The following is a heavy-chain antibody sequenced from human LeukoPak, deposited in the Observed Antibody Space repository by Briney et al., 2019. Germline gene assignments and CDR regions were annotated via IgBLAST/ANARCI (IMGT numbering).Heavy chain of an antibody. J-gene: IGHJ4*02. V-gene: IGHV3-7*03. D-gene: IGHD5-12*01. CDR2: IKQDGSEK. Sequence: GGSLRLSCAASGFTFSSYWMGWVRQAPGKGLEWVANIKQDGSEKYYVDSVKGRFTISRDNAKNSLYLQMNSLRAEDTAVYYCARIGEGYELDYWGQGTLVTVSS. CDR1: GFTFSSYW. CDR3: ARIGEGYELDY.